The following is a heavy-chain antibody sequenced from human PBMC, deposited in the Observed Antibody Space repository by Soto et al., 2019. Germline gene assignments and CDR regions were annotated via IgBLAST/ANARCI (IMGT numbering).Heavy chain of an antibody. CDR2: IYHSGST. J-gene: IGHJ4*02. Sequence: SETLSLTCAVSGGSISSSNWWSWVRQPPGKGPEWIGEIYHSGSTNYNPSLKSRVTISVDKSKNQFSLKLSSVTAADTAVYYCARGVPKPYYDFWSGYSTIDYWGQGXLVTVYS. D-gene: IGHD3-3*01. V-gene: IGHV4-4*02. CDR1: GGSISSSNW. CDR3: ARGVPKPYYDFWSGYSTIDY.